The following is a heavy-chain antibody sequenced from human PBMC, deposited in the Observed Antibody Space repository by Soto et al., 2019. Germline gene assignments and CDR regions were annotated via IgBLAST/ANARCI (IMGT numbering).Heavy chain of an antibody. CDR3: ASTLHYYDSSGYYQ. V-gene: IGHV3-11*05. Sequence: QVQLVESGGGLVKPGGSLRLSCAASGFTFSDYYMSWIRQAPGKGLEWVSYISSSSTYTNYADSVKGRFTISRDNAKNSLHLQLTSLRAEDTAVYYCASTLHYYDSSGYYQWGQGTLVTVSS. CDR1: GFTFSDYY. J-gene: IGHJ4*02. CDR2: ISSSSTYT. D-gene: IGHD3-22*01.